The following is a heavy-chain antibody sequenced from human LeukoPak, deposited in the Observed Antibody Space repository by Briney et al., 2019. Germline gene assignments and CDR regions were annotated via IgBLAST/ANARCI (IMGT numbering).Heavy chain of an antibody. D-gene: IGHD3-10*01. V-gene: IGHV3-23*01. CDR2: ISGSSGSP. CDR3: AKDSDGSGSYYDYYYYYGLDV. CDR1: GFTFSSYA. Sequence: GGSLRLSCAASGFTFSSYAMSWVRQAPGKGLEWVSAISGSSGSPYYADSVKGRFTISRDNSKNTLYLQMNSLRAEDTAVYYCAKDSDGSGSYYDYYYYYGLDVWGQGNTVTVSS. J-gene: IGHJ6*02.